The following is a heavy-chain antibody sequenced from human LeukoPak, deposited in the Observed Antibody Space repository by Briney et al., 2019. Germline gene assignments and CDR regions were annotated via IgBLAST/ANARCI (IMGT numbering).Heavy chain of an antibody. CDR3: AVSNYYYDSSGYYPLTNYYGMDA. V-gene: IGHV5-51*01. D-gene: IGHD3-22*01. J-gene: IGHJ6*02. Sequence: GESLKISCKGSGYSFTSYWIGWVRQMPGKGLEWMGIIYPGDSDTRYSPSFQGQVTISADKSISTAYLQWSSLKASDTAMYYCAVSNYYYDSSGYYPLTNYYGMDAWGQGTTVTVSS. CDR1: GYSFTSYW. CDR2: IYPGDSDT.